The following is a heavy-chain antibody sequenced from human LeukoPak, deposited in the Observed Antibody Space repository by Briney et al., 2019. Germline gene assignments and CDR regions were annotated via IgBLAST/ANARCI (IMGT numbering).Heavy chain of an antibody. CDR1: GFIFSSYW. CDR2: IKQDGSEK. J-gene: IGHJ4*02. CDR3: ARYYDFWSGRDY. V-gene: IGHV3-7*05. D-gene: IGHD3-3*01. Sequence: GGSLRLSCAASGFIFSSYWMSWVRQAPGKGLEWVANIKQDGSEKYCVDSVKGRFTISRDNAKNSLYLQMNSLRAGDTAVYYCARYYDFWSGRDYWGQGTPVTVSS.